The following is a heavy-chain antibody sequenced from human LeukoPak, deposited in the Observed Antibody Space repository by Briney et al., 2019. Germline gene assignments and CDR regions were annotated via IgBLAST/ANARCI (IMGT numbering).Heavy chain of an antibody. CDR2: INHSGST. J-gene: IGHJ6*03. D-gene: IGHD3-3*01. Sequence: SETLSLTCAVYGGSFSGYYWSWIRQPPGKGLEWIGEINHSGSTNYNPSLKSRVTISVDTSKNQFSLKLSSVTAADTAVYYCARGRDYDFWSGYPLGYYYYYMDVWGKGTTVTVSS. CDR3: ARGRDYDFWSGYPLGYYYYYMDV. V-gene: IGHV4-34*01. CDR1: GGSFSGYY.